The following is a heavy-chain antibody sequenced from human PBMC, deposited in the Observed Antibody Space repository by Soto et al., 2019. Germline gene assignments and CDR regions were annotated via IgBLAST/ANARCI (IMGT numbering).Heavy chain of an antibody. V-gene: IGHV3-33*01. J-gene: IGHJ4*02. D-gene: IGHD2-21*02. CDR3: ARDHDSKPFDY. CDR1: GFTFSSYG. Sequence: GGSLRLSCAASGFTFSSYGMHWVRQAPGKGLEWVAVIWYDGSNKYYADSVKGRFTISRDNSKNTLYLQMNSLRAEDTAVYYCARDHDSKPFDYWGQGTLVTVSS. CDR2: IWYDGSNK.